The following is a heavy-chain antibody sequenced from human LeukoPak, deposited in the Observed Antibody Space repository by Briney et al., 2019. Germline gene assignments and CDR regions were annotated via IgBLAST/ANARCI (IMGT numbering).Heavy chain of an antibody. CDR1: GFTFSSYS. Sequence: GGSLRLSCAASGFTFSSYSMNWVRQAPGKGLEWVSSISSSSSYIYYADSVKGRFTISRDNAKNSLYLQMNSLRAEDTAVYYCARSPGGSIVDFSMDVWGKGTTVTVSS. D-gene: IGHD3-22*01. CDR3: ARSPGGSIVDFSMDV. J-gene: IGHJ6*03. V-gene: IGHV3-21*01. CDR2: ISSSSSYI.